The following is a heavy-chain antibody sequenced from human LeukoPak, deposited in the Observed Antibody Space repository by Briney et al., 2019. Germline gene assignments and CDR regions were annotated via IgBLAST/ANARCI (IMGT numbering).Heavy chain of an antibody. CDR3: ATSTDYYDPRFDY. V-gene: IGHV3-74*01. Sequence: PGGSLRLSCAASGFTFSAYWMHWVRQVPGKGLVWVSRINNDGTATFFADSVKGRFTISRDNAKNSLYLQMNSLRAEDMALYYCATSTDYYDPRFDYWGQGTLVTVSS. CDR1: GFTFSAYW. D-gene: IGHD3-22*01. J-gene: IGHJ4*02. CDR2: INNDGTAT.